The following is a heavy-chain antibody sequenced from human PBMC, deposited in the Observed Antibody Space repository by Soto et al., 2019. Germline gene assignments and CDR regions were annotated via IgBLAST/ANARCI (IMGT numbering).Heavy chain of an antibody. V-gene: IGHV1-69*01. CDR3: GRNKLNCSSTTCYPPGGMDV. CDR2: IIPIFGTA. Sequence: QVQLVQSGAEVKKPGSSVKISCKASGGTFSSYAISWVRQAPGQGLEWMGGIIPIFGTANYAQKFQGRVTITADESTGTAYMEPSSLRSEDTAVYYCGRNKLNCSSTTCYPPGGMDVCGQGTTVTVSS. J-gene: IGHJ6*02. CDR1: GGTFSSYA. D-gene: IGHD2-2*01.